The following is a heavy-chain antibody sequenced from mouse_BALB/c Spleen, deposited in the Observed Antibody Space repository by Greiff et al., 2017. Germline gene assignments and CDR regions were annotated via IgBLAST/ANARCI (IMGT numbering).Heavy chain of an antibody. CDR1: GFTFSDYY. Sequence: EVKLVESGGGLVKPGGSLKLSCAASGFTFSDYYMYWVRQTPEKRLEWVATISDGGSYTYYPDSVKGRFTISRDNAKNNLYLQMSSLKSADTAMYYCARDGGYPWFAYWGQGTLVTVSA. CDR3: ARDGGYPWFAY. D-gene: IGHD2-2*01. V-gene: IGHV5-4*02. J-gene: IGHJ3*01. CDR2: ISDGGSYT.